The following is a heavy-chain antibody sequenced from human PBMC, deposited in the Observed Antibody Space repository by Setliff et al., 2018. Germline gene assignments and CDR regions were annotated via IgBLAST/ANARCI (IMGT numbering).Heavy chain of an antibody. Sequence: GASVKVSCKASGYTFRSYGINWVRQAPGQGLECMGRINPNNGGTNYAQKFQGRVTLTRDTSITTVYMALSTLTSDDTAVYYCVREGLSFGPGCCPNWLDPGGQGTLVTVSS. CDR3: VREGLSFGPGCCPNWLDP. CDR2: INPNNGGT. D-gene: IGHD3-3*01. J-gene: IGHJ5*02. V-gene: IGHV1-2*06. CDR1: GYTFRSYG.